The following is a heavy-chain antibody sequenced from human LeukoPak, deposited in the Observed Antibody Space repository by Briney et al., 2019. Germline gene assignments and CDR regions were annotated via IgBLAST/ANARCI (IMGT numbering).Heavy chain of an antibody. V-gene: IGHV4-59*08. D-gene: IGHD2-15*01. Sequence: SETLSLTCTVSGGSISSYYWSWIRQPPGKGLEWIGYIYYSGSTYYNPSLKSRVTISVDTSKNQFSLKLSSVTAADTAVYYCARGVVAATKADDAFDIWGQGTMVTVSS. CDR2: IYYSGST. CDR1: GGSISSYY. CDR3: ARGVVAATKADDAFDI. J-gene: IGHJ3*02.